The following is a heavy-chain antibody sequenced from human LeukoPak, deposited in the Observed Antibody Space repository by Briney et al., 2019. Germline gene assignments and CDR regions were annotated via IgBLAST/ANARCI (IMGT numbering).Heavy chain of an antibody. CDR2: ISGSSRHK. CDR1: GFTFSSYT. V-gene: IGHV3-21*01. J-gene: IGHJ4*02. Sequence: GGSLRLSCAASGFTFSSYTMNWVRQAPGKGLEWVSSISGSSRHKYYADSVKGRFTISRDNAKNSLYLQMHSLRAEDTAVYYCARTANFAAGYYIDYWGQGTLVTVSS. CDR3: ARTANFAAGYYIDY. D-gene: IGHD6-13*01.